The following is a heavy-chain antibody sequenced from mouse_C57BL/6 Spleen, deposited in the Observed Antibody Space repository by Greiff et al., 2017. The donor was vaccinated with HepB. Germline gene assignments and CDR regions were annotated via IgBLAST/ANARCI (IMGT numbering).Heavy chain of an antibody. D-gene: IGHD3-2*02. V-gene: IGHV1-18*01. CDR2: INPNNGGT. J-gene: IGHJ3*01. CDR3: ARFQAAWLAY. CDR1: GYTFTDYN. Sequence: VQLQQSGPELVKPGASVKIPCKASGYTFTDYNMDWVKQSHGKSLEWIGDINPNNGGTIYNQKFKGKATLTVDKSSSTAYMELRSLTSEDTAVYYCARFQAAWLAYWGQGTLVTVSA.